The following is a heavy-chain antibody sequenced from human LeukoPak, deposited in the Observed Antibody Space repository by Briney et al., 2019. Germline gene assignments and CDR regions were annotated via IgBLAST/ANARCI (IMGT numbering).Heavy chain of an antibody. CDR2: IYPGDSDT. D-gene: IGHD6-6*01. J-gene: IGHJ4*02. CDR3: ARPHGSSLPRVFDY. V-gene: IGHV5-51*01. Sequence: GESLKISCKASGYSFSSYSIGWVRQMPGKGLEWMGIIYPGDSDTRYSPSFQGQVTISADKSVSTAYLQWSSLKASDTAMYYCARPHGSSLPRVFDYWGQGTLVTVSS. CDR1: GYSFSSYS.